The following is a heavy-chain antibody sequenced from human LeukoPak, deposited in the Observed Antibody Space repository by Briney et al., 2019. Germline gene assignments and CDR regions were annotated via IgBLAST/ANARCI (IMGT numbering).Heavy chain of an antibody. D-gene: IGHD6-13*01. CDR2: ISGSGGST. V-gene: IGHV3-23*01. CDR3: AKGLWGIAVAGTIDY. J-gene: IGHJ4*02. Sequence: QQGGSLRLSYASSGFTFSSYALNWVRQAPRKGLERVSFISGSGGSTYYADSVKGRFTISRDNSKNTLYLQMNSLRAEDTAVYYCAKGLWGIAVAGTIDYWGQGTLVTVSS. CDR1: GFTFSSYA.